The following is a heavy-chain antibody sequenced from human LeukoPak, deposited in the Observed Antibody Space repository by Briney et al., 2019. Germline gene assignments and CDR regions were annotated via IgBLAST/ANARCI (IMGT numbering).Heavy chain of an antibody. Sequence: SETLSLTCTVSGGSISSSSYYWSWIRQPPGKGLEWIGYIYYSGSTNYDPSLKSRVTISVDTSKNQFSLKLSSVTAADTAVYYCARGSYDILTGYPPYYYYYYMDVWGKGTTVTIPS. CDR3: ARGSYDILTGYPPYYYYYYMDV. J-gene: IGHJ6*03. CDR2: IYYSGST. V-gene: IGHV4-61*01. D-gene: IGHD3-9*01. CDR1: GGSISSSSYY.